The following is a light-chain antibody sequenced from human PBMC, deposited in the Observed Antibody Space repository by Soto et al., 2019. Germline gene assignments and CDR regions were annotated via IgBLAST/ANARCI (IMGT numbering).Light chain of an antibody. J-gene: IGKJ5*01. CDR3: QQYNNWPPIT. V-gene: IGKV3-15*01. CDR1: QTVSRNN. CDR2: GAS. Sequence: EILLAQSPCTLSLSTGEIATLSCMAIQTVSRNNLVWYQQRPGQPPRLLIYGASTRATGIPARFSGSGSGTEFTLTISSLQSEDFAVYYCQQYNNWPPITFGQGTRLEIK.